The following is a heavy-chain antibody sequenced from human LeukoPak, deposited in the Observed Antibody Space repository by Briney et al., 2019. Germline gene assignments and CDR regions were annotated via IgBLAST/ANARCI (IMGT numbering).Heavy chain of an antibody. V-gene: IGHV1-2*02. Sequence: ASVKVSCKASGYTFTGYYMHWVRQAPGQGLEWMGWINPNSGGTNYAQKFQGRVTMTRDTSISTAYMELRSLRSDDTAVYYCARNYCGGDCYPGAEYFQHWGQGTLVTVSS. D-gene: IGHD2-21*02. CDR2: INPNSGGT. J-gene: IGHJ1*01. CDR3: ARNYCGGDCYPGAEYFQH. CDR1: GYTFTGYY.